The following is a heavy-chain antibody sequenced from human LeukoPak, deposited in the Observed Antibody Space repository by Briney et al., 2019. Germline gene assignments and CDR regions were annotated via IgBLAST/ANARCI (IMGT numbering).Heavy chain of an antibody. CDR2: TYYRSKWYN. CDR3: ARGRREVINYYGSSDFYYFDY. D-gene: IGHD3-22*01. V-gene: IGHV6-1*01. J-gene: IGHJ4*02. CDR1: GDSVASNIAA. Sequence: SQTLSLTCAISGDSVASNIAAWNWIRQSPARGLEWLGRTYYRSKWYNDYAVSVKSRITINPATSKNQFSLQLNSVTPEDTAVYYCARGRREVINYYGSSDFYYFDYWAREPWSPSPQ.